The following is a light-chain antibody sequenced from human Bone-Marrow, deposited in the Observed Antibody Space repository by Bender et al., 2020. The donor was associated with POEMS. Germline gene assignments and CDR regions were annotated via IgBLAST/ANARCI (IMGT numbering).Light chain of an antibody. CDR1: NIGDES. CDR2: NDG. Sequence: SFVLTQPPSVSVAPGKTARISCGGDNIGDESVHWHQQKPGQAPVLVVYNDGVRPSGIPERFSGSNSGNTATLTISRVEAGDEADYYCHVWDSRSDWVFGGGTKVTVL. V-gene: IGLV3-21*03. CDR3: HVWDSRSDWV. J-gene: IGLJ3*02.